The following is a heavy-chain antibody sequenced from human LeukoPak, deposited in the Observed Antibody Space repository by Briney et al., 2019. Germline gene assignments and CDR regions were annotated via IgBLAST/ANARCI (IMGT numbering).Heavy chain of an antibody. Sequence: GGSLRLSCAASGFTFNTYAMSWVRQAPGKGLEWVSSISGSGGGTYYGDSVKGRFTISRDSSKNTLYLQMNSLRAEDTAVYYCAKDKQWLVHAYWGQGTLVTVSS. CDR3: AKDKQWLVHAY. CDR2: ISGSGGGT. J-gene: IGHJ4*02. D-gene: IGHD6-19*01. CDR1: GFTFNTYA. V-gene: IGHV3-23*01.